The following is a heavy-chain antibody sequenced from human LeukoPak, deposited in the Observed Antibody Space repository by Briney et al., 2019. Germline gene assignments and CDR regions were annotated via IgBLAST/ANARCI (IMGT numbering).Heavy chain of an antibody. CDR3: ARGLRNSGWYFDY. CDR1: GGSFSGYF. V-gene: IGHV4-34*01. Sequence: PSETLSLTCAVYGGSFSGYFWSWIRQPPGKALEWIGEINHSGSTNYNSSLKSRVTISVDTSKNQFSLKLSSVTAADTAVYYCARGLRNSGWYFDYWGQGTLVTVSS. CDR2: INHSGST. D-gene: IGHD6-19*01. J-gene: IGHJ4*02.